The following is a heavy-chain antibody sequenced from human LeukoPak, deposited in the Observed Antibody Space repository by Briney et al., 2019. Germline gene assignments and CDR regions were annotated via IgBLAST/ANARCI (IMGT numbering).Heavy chain of an antibody. CDR3: ARAAGLSLHIAVAGTWWFDP. CDR2: INPNSGGT. CDR1: GYTFTGYY. D-gene: IGHD6-19*01. J-gene: IGHJ5*02. V-gene: IGHV1-2*02. Sequence: VASVKLSCKASGYTFTGYYMHWVRQAPGQGLEWMGWINPNSGGTNYAQKFQGRVTMTRDTSISTAYMELSRLRSDDTAVNYCARAAGLSLHIAVAGTWWFDPWGQGTLVTVSS.